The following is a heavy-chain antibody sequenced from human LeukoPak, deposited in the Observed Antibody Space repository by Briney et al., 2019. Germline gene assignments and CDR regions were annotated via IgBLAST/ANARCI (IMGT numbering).Heavy chain of an antibody. Sequence: ASVKVSCKASGYTFTGYYMHWVRQAPGQGLEWMGWINPNSGGTNYAQKFQGRVTMTRDTSISTAYMELSRLRSDDTAVYYCARVYLSQQLVPGLDYWGQGTLVTVSS. D-gene: IGHD6-13*01. J-gene: IGHJ4*02. V-gene: IGHV1-2*02. CDR1: GYTFTGYY. CDR3: ARVYLSQQLVPGLDY. CDR2: INPNSGGT.